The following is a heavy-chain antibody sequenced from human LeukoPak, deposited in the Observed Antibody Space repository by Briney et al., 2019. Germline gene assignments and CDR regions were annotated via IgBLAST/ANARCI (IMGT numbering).Heavy chain of an antibody. Sequence: ASVKVSCTASGYTFTSYAMHWVRQAPGQRLEWMGWINAGNGNTKYSQKFQGRVTITRDTSASTAYMELSSLRSEDTAVYYCARSWFGELAVLDYWGQGTLVTVSS. V-gene: IGHV1-3*01. CDR3: ARSWFGELAVLDY. CDR2: INAGNGNT. J-gene: IGHJ4*02. D-gene: IGHD3-10*01. CDR1: GYTFTSYA.